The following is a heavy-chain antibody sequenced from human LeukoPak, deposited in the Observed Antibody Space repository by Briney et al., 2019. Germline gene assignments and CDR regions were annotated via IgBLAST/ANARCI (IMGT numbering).Heavy chain of an antibody. D-gene: IGHD6-13*01. CDR2: ISSSSSYI. Sequence: PGGSLRLPCAASGFTFSSYSMNWVRQAPGKGLEWVSSISSSSSYIYYADSVKGRFTISRDNAKNSLYLQMNSLRAEDTAVYYCARGGIAAAATYFDYWGQGTLVTVSS. CDR1: GFTFSSYS. J-gene: IGHJ4*02. V-gene: IGHV3-21*01. CDR3: ARGGIAAAATYFDY.